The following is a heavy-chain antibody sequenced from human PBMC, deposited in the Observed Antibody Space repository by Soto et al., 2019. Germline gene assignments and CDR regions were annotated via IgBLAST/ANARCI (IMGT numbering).Heavy chain of an antibody. V-gene: IGHV1-18*01. CDR2: ISAYNGNT. J-gene: IGHJ6*03. CDR3: ARVPDIVVVPAAIEEYYYYYMDV. D-gene: IGHD2-2*01. Sequence: GASVKVSCKASGYTFTSYGISWVRQAPGQGLEWMGWISAYNGNTNYAQKLQGRVTMTTDTSTSTAYMELRSLRSDDTAVYYCARVPDIVVVPAAIEEYYYYYMDVWGKGTTVTVSS. CDR1: GYTFTSYG.